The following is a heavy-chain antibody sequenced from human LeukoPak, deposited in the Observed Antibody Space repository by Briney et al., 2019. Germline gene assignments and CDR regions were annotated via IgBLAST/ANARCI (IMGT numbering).Heavy chain of an antibody. J-gene: IGHJ5*02. CDR1: GFTFSNYW. V-gene: IGHV3-74*01. D-gene: IGHD2-2*01. CDR3: VRGYCSATSCYFSSSYSWFDP. Sequence: GSLRLSCAASGFTFSNYWMHWVRQTPGKGLVWVSRILSDGSSTNYADSVKGRFTVSRDNAQNTLYLQMNSLRAEDTAVYYCVRGYCSATSCYFSSSYSWFDPWGQGTLVTVSS. CDR2: ILSDGSST.